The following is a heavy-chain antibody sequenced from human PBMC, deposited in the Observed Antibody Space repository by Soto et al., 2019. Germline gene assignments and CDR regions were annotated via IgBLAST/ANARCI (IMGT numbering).Heavy chain of an antibody. CDR2: ISYSGST. D-gene: IGHD3-22*01. Sequence: SETLSLTCTVSGGSISSGDYYWSWIRQPPGKGLEWIGHISYSGSTYHNPSLKSRVTISVDTSKNQFSLKLSSVTAADTAVYYCARVRYYDSSWFDPWGQGTLVTVSS. CDR3: ARVRYYDSSWFDP. J-gene: IGHJ5*02. V-gene: IGHV4-30-4*01. CDR1: GGSISSGDYY.